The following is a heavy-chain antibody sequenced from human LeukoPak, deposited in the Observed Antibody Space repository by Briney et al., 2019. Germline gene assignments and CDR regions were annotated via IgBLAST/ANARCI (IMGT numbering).Heavy chain of an antibody. CDR2: IRSKVYGGTT. Sequence: GGSLRLSCTASGFTFGDYAMSWVRQAPGKGLEWVGFIRSKVYGGTTEYSASVKGRFNISRDDSKSIAYLQMNSLKTEDTAVYYCSRDLYYDSSGYFDYWGQGTLVTVSS. V-gene: IGHV3-49*04. D-gene: IGHD3-22*01. CDR1: GFTFGDYA. J-gene: IGHJ4*02. CDR3: SRDLYYDSSGYFDY.